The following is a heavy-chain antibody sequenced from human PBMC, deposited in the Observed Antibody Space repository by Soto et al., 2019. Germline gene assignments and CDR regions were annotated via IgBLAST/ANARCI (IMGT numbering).Heavy chain of an antibody. J-gene: IGHJ5*02. CDR1: GGSISSSNFY. D-gene: IGHD3-10*01. Sequence: SETLSLTCSVTGGSISSSNFYWGWIRQPPGKGLEWIGSIYYSGSTYYNPSLKTRVTIFVDTSKNQFSLKLSSVTAADTAVFYCAGHGRYGNSGSGWFDPWGQGALVTVSS. CDR2: IYYSGST. CDR3: AGHGRYGNSGSGWFDP. V-gene: IGHV4-39*01.